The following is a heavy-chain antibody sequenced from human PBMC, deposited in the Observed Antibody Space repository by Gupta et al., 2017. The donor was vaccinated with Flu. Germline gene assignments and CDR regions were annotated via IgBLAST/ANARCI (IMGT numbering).Heavy chain of an antibody. D-gene: IGHD2-8*02. CDR2: ISYDGSNK. J-gene: IGHJ4*02. CDR1: GFTFSYYG. V-gene: IGHV3-30*18. Sequence: QVQLMESGGGVVQPGRSLRLSCAPSGFTFSYYGMHWVRQAPGKGLEWVAVISYDGSNKYYVDSVKGRFTISRDNAKNTLYLQMNILRAEDTAVYYCAKSSTGLGMYDYLDSWGQGTLVIVSS. CDR3: AKSSTGLGMYDYLDS.